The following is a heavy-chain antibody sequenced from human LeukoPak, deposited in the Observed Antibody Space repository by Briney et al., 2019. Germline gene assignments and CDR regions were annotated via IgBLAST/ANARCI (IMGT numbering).Heavy chain of an antibody. CDR2: IYYSGST. CDR3: ARPYSGGSGDYGY. V-gene: IGHV4-39*01. CDR1: GGSISSSTYY. D-gene: IGHD6-19*01. J-gene: IGHJ4*02. Sequence: PSETLSLTCTLSGGSISSSTYYWGWIRQPPGKGLEWIGSIYYSGSTYYNPSLKSRVTISVDTSKNQFSLKLSSVTAADTAVYYCARPYSGGSGDYGYWGQGILVTVSS.